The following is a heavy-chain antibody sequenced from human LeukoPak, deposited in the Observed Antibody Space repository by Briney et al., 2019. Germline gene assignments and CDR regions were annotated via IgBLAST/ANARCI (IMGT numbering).Heavy chain of an antibody. Sequence: PSETLSLTCTVSGGSISSGDYYWSWIRQPPGKGLEWIGYIYYSGSTYYNPSLKSRVTISVDTSKNQFSLKLSSVTAADTAVYYCARDLNWVYFDYWGRGTLVTVSS. CDR2: IYYSGST. CDR3: ARDLNWVYFDY. D-gene: IGHD7-27*01. J-gene: IGHJ4*02. V-gene: IGHV4-30-4*01. CDR1: GGSISSGDYY.